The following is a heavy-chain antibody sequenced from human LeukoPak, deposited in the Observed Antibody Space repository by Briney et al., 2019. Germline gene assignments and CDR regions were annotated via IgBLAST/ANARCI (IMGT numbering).Heavy chain of an antibody. J-gene: IGHJ3*02. V-gene: IGHV4-39*07. CDR2: IYYSGST. CDR3: ARDTDIVVVVAAPRRAFDI. CDR1: GGSISSSSYY. Sequence: PSETLSLTCTVSGGSISSSSYYWGWIRQPPGKGLEWIGSIYYSGSTYYSPSLKSRVTISVDTSKNQFSLKLSSVTAADTAVYFCARDTDIVVVVAAPRRAFDIWGQGTMVTVSS. D-gene: IGHD2-15*01.